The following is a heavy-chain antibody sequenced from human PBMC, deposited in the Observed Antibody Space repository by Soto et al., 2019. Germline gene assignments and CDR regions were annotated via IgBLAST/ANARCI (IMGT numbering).Heavy chain of an antibody. CDR3: ARGHHSMDV. CDR2: INPSGSNT. V-gene: IGHV3-11*06. J-gene: IGHJ6*02. CDR1: GCTFRDYY. Sequence: QVQLVESGGGLAKPGGSLRLSCAACGCTFRDYYMSWIRQAPGKGLEWISYINPSGSNTDYADSVKGRFTISRDNAENSLYLQMNSLRAEDTALYYCARGHHSMDVWGQGATVTASS.